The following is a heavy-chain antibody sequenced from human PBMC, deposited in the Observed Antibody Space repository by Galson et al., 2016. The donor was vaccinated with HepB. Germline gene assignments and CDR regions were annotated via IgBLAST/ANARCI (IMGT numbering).Heavy chain of an antibody. CDR2: INAGNGNT. Sequence: SVKVSCKASGYSFTSYGISWVRQAPGQGLEWMGWINAGNGNTKYSQKFQGRVSITRDISASTAYMELSSLTSEDTAVYYCARHRSLRFSEWLRDSFYYGMDLWGQGTTVTVSS. J-gene: IGHJ6*02. V-gene: IGHV1-18*04. D-gene: IGHD3-3*01. CDR3: ARHRSLRFSEWLRDSFYYGMDL. CDR1: GYSFTSYG.